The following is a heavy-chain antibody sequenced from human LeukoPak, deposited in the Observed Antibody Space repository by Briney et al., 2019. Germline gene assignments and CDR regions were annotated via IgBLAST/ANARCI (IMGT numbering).Heavy chain of an antibody. CDR2: IKQDGSEK. CDR1: GFTFSSYW. J-gene: IGHJ6*02. Sequence: GGSLRLSCAASGFTFSSYWMSWVRQAPGKGLEWVANIKQDGSEKYYVDSVKGRFTISRDNAKNSLYLQMSSLRAEDTAVYYCARDFRVYCSSTSCYTSYYYYGMDVWGQGTTVTVSS. D-gene: IGHD2-2*02. CDR3: ARDFRVYCSSTSCYTSYYYYGMDV. V-gene: IGHV3-7*01.